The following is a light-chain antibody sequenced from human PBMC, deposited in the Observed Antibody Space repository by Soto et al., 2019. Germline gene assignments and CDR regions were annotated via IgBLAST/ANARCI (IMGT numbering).Light chain of an antibody. CDR2: DVS. J-gene: IGKJ1*01. CDR1: QTIGNW. Sequence: DIQMTQSPSTLSASVGDRVTITCRASQTIGNWLAWYQQKPGKAPNLLIYDVSTLGSGVPSRFSGSGSGTEFTLTISSLQPDDFAIYHCQQYKTYSTFGQGTKVEI. CDR3: QQYKTYST. V-gene: IGKV1-5*01.